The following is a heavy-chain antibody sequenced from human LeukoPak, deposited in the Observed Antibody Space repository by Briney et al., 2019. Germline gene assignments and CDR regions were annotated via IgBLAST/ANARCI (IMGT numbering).Heavy chain of an antibody. D-gene: IGHD6-19*01. CDR2: FDPEDGET. J-gene: IGHJ4*02. V-gene: IGHV1-24*01. CDR3: ATNRGWYLGGY. CDR1: GYTLTELS. Sequence: ASVKVSCKVSGYTLTELSMHWVRQAPGKGLEWMGGFDPEDGETIYAQKFQGRVTMTEGTSTDTAYMELSSLRSEDTAVYYCATNRGWYLGGYWGQGTLVTVSS.